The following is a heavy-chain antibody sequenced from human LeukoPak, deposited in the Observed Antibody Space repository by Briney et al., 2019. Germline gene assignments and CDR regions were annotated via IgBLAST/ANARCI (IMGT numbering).Heavy chain of an antibody. J-gene: IGHJ3*02. Sequence: GGSRRLSSLVSAFTLSSYSMNWVRQAAGKGLEWVSSIRSRIRYIYYTGSVEGRFTITRDNAKNSLYLQMNSLRAEDTAVYYCAKPKGPGAFDIWGQGTMVTVSS. V-gene: IGHV3-21*01. D-gene: IGHD1-14*01. CDR1: AFTLSSYS. CDR3: AKPKGPGAFDI. CDR2: IRSRIRYI.